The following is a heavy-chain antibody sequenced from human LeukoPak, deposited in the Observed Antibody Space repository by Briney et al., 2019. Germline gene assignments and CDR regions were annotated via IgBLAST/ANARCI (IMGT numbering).Heavy chain of an antibody. Sequence: SETLSLTCTVSGGSISSSSYYWGWIRQPPGKGLEWIGSIYYSGSTYYNPSLKSRVTISVDTSKNQFSLKLSSVTAADTAVYYCVRQEWLFRIWGQGTMVTVSS. CDR2: IYYSGST. V-gene: IGHV4-39*01. CDR3: VRQEWLFRI. D-gene: IGHD3-3*01. CDR1: GGSISSSSYY. J-gene: IGHJ3*02.